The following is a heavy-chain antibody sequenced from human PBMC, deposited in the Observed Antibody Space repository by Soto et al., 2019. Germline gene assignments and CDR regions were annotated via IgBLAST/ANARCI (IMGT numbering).Heavy chain of an antibody. V-gene: IGHV3-23*01. CDR2: VAGIGT. J-gene: IGHJ4*02. CDR3: ARDLTTHDY. Sequence: EVHLLQSGGGLVQPGGSLRLSCVGSGFTFSDHAITWVRQAPGKGLEWVSTVAGIGTFYADSVRGRFTISRDDSINTVSLQMNSLRGEDTAVYYCARDLTTHDYWGQGTVVTVSS. CDR1: GFTFSDHA.